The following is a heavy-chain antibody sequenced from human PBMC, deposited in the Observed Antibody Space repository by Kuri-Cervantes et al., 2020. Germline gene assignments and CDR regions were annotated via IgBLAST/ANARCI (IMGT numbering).Heavy chain of an antibody. CDR3: ARLPFSGWGYMDV. CDR2: INHRGST. Sequence: SETLSLTCAVYSGSLSGYYWSWIRQPPGKWLEWIGEINHRGSTNYNPSLKSRVTISVDTSKNQFSLKLSSVTAADTAVYYCARLPFSGWGYMDVWGKGTKVTVSS. J-gene: IGHJ6*03. D-gene: IGHD6-19*01. CDR1: SGSLSGYY. V-gene: IGHV4-34*01.